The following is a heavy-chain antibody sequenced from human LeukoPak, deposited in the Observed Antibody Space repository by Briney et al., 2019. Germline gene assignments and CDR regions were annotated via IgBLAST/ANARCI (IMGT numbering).Heavy chain of an antibody. Sequence: GASVKVSCKASGYTFTGYYMHWVRQAPGQGLEWMGWISAYNGNTNYAQKLQGRVTMTTDTSTSTAYMELRSLRSDDTAVYYCARDLWDYGRAFDIWGQGTMVTVSS. CDR3: ARDLWDYGRAFDI. V-gene: IGHV1-18*04. D-gene: IGHD4-17*01. J-gene: IGHJ3*02. CDR2: ISAYNGNT. CDR1: GYTFTGYY.